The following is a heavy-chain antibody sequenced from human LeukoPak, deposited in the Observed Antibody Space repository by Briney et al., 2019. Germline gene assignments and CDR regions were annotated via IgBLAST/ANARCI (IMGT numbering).Heavy chain of an antibody. CDR1: GGSINSGSYY. V-gene: IGHV4-61*02. Sequence: SETLSLTCTVSGGSINSGSYYWSWIRQPAGKGLEWIGRIYTSGSTNYNPSLKSRVTISVDTSKNQFSLKLSSVTAADTAVYYCARTGPAAMLLYYYYYMDVWGKGTTVTVSS. CDR2: IYTSGST. CDR3: ARTGPAAMLLYYYYYMDV. D-gene: IGHD2-2*01. J-gene: IGHJ6*03.